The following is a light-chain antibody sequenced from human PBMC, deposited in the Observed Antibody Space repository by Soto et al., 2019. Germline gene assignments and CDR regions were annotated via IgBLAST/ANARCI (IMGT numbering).Light chain of an antibody. V-gene: IGKV3-20*01. Sequence: EIVLTQSPGTLSLSPGERSTLSSRPSQSVSSSYLAWYQQKPGQAPRLLIYGASTRATGFPARFSGSGSGTEFTLTISSLQPEDFATYYCQHSYSTPPTFGGGTKVDIK. CDR3: QHSYSTPPT. CDR1: QSVSSSY. J-gene: IGKJ4*01. CDR2: GAS.